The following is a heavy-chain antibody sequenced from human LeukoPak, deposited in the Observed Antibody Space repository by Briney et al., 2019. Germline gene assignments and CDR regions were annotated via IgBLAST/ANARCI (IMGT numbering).Heavy chain of an antibody. CDR1: GGSISSYY. CDR2: IYYSGST. CDR3: ARDTYNYDSSGYSSLYCYYVMDV. D-gene: IGHD3-22*01. J-gene: IGHJ6*02. Sequence: PSETLSLTCTVSGGSISSYYWSWIRQPPGKGLEWIGYIYYSGSTNYNPSLRSRVTISVDTSKNQFSLKLSSVTAAETAVYYCARDTYNYDSSGYSSLYCYYVMDVWGQGTTVTVSS. V-gene: IGHV4-59*01.